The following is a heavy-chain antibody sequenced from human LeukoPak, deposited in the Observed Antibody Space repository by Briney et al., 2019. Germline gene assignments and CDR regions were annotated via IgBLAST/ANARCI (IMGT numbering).Heavy chain of an antibody. Sequence: GGSLRLSCAASGFTFSSYAMSWVRQAPGKGLEWVSYISSSGSTIYYADSVKGRFTISRDNAKNSLYLQMNSLRAEDTAVYYCAAIAVAGRYYFDYWGQGTLVTVSS. J-gene: IGHJ4*02. CDR1: GFTFSSYA. CDR3: AAIAVAGRYYFDY. V-gene: IGHV3-48*04. CDR2: ISSSGSTI. D-gene: IGHD6-19*01.